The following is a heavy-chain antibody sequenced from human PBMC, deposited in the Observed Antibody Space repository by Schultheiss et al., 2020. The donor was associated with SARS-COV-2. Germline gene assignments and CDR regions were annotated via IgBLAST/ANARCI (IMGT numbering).Heavy chain of an antibody. D-gene: IGHD6-6*01. CDR2: ISSNGGST. V-gene: IGHV3-64*01. J-gene: IGHJ5*02. Sequence: GGSLRLSCAASGFTFSSYAMHWVRQAPGKGLEYVSAISSNGGSTYYANSVKGRFTISRDNSKNTLFLQMNSLRAEDTAVYYCAKDQDFSSIVNLASWGQGTLVTVSS. CDR3: AKDQDFSSIVNLAS. CDR1: GFTFSSYA.